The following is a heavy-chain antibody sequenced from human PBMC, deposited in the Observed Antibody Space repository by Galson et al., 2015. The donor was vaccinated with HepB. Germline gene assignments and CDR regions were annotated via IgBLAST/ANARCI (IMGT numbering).Heavy chain of an antibody. V-gene: IGHV3-15*01. J-gene: IGHJ5*02. CDR1: GFSFSSYW. D-gene: IGHD2-8*02. CDR2: IKSKTDGETT. CDR3: TTDVYYSTYWSWLDP. Sequence: SLRLSCAVSGFSFSSYWMTWVRQAPGMGLEWVGRIKSKTDGETTDYAAPVKGRFTISRDDSKNRLYLQMNSLKTEDTAVYYRTTDVYYSTYWSWLDPWGQGTLVTVSS.